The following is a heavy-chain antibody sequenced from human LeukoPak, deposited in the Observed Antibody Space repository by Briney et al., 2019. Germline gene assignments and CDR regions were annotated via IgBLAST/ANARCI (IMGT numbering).Heavy chain of an antibody. CDR1: GYTFTNYV. J-gene: IGHJ4*02. D-gene: IGHD2-15*01. CDR3: ARDLVPTGGRPGSSDY. V-gene: IGHV1-18*01. CDR2: ISAYNGNT. Sequence: ASVKVSCKASGYTFTNYVISWVRQAPGQGLEWMGWISAYNGNTNYAENLQGTVTMTTDRSTSTAYMELRSLRSDDTAVYYCARDLVPTGGRPGSSDYWGQGTLVTVSS.